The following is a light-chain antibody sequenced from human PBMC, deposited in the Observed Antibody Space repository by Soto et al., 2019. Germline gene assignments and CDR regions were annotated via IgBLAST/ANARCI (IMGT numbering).Light chain of an antibody. CDR2: DVS. CDR3: CSYTSRSVYV. J-gene: IGLJ1*01. V-gene: IGLV2-14*01. CDR1: SSDVGGYNY. Sequence: QSALTQPASVSGSPGQSIAISCAGTSSDVGGYNYVSWYQQHPGKAPKLIIYDVSYRPSGVSNRFSGSESGNTASLTISGLQAEDEADYYCCSYTSRSVYVFGTGTKVTVL.